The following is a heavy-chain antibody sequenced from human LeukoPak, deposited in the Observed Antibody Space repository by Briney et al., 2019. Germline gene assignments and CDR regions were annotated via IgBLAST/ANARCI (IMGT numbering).Heavy chain of an antibody. CDR1: GYTFTSYA. Sequence: ASVKVSCKASGYTFTSYAMHWVRRAPGQRLEWMGWINAGNGNTKYSQKFQGRVSMTRDTSISTAYMELSSLRSEDTAVYYCARGPVEAVFGVSTEDWGQGTTVTVSS. J-gene: IGHJ6*02. D-gene: IGHD3-10*02. CDR2: INAGNGNT. CDR3: ARGPVEAVFGVSTED. V-gene: IGHV1-3*01.